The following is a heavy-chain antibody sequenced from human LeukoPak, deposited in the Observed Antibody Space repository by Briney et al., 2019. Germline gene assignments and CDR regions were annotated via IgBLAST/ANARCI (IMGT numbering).Heavy chain of an antibody. Sequence: SETLSLTCAVYGGSFSGYYWTWIRQPPGKGLEWIGDITHSGSTNYNPSLKSRVTISVDTSKNQFSLKLSSVTAADTAVYYCARVCRDGYNLTYYFDYWGQGTLATVSS. CDR2: ITHSGST. J-gene: IGHJ4*02. CDR1: GGSFSGYY. CDR3: ARVCRDGYNLTYYFDY. D-gene: IGHD5-24*01. V-gene: IGHV4-34*01.